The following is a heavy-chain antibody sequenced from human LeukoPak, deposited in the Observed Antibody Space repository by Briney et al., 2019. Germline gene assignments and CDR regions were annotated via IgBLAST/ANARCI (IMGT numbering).Heavy chain of an antibody. D-gene: IGHD6-13*01. CDR1: GYTFTGYY. Sequence: ASVKVSCKASGYTFTGYYLHWVRQAPGQGLEWMGWINPYSGGTNYAQRFQGRVTMTRDTSISTAYMELSRLRSDDTAVYYCARDTQRIAAAVVLNYFDYWGQGTLVTVSA. J-gene: IGHJ4*02. CDR3: ARDTQRIAAAVVLNYFDY. V-gene: IGHV1-2*02. CDR2: INPYSGGT.